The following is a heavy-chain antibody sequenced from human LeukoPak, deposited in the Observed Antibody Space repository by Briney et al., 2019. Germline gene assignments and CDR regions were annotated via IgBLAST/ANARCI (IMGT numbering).Heavy chain of an antibody. D-gene: IGHD4-23*01. CDR1: GGSFSGYY. CDR3: ARGGKGYMDV. CDR2: INHSGST. J-gene: IGHJ6*03. Sequence: SETLSLTCAVYGGSFSGYYWSWIRQPPGKGLEWIGEINHSGSTNYNPSLKSRVTISVDTSKNQFSLKLSSVTAADTAVYYCARGGKGYMDVWGKGTTVTISS. V-gene: IGHV4-34*01.